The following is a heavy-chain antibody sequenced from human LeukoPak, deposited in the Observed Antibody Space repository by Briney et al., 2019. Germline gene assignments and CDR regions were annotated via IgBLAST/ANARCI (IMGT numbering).Heavy chain of an antibody. Sequence: SETLSLTCTVSGGSNGKQDWSWIPHPPGKGVEWIGYVYDSRNSTYNPSPKSRVTISVDTSKSQFSLKLSSVTAADTAVYYCAGEHAGGYRFDYWGQGTLVTVSS. D-gene: IGHD2-8*02. V-gene: IGHV4-59*11. CDR1: GGSNGKQD. CDR2: VYDSRNS. CDR3: AGEHAGGYRFDY. J-gene: IGHJ4*02.